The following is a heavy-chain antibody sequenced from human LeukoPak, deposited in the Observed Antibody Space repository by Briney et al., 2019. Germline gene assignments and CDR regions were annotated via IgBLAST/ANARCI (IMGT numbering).Heavy chain of an antibody. CDR2: IYYSGST. CDR3: ARFRALHNWFDP. J-gene: IGHJ5*02. V-gene: IGHV4-59*01. Sequence: PSETLSLTCTGSGGSISSYYWSWIRQPPGKGLEWIGYIYYSGSTNYNPSLKSRVTISVDTSKNQFSLKLSSVTAADTAVYYCARFRALHNWFDPWGQGTLVTVSS. CDR1: GGSISSYY. D-gene: IGHD1-26*01.